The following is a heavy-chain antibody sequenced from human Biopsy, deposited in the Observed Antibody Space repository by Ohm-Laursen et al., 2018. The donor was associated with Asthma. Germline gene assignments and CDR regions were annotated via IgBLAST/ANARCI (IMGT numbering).Heavy chain of an antibody. CDR3: ARTFPFWSPYHAEHYQL. J-gene: IGHJ1*01. CDR2: IKHDGSEK. Sequence: SLRLSCSASGFTFGEYCMSWVRQAPGQGLEWVANIKHDGSEKNHVDSLKGRFTISRDNAKNLLFLQMNSLRAEDTAVYYCARTFPFWSPYHAEHYQLWGQGTLVTVSS. CDR1: GFTFGEYC. D-gene: IGHD3-3*01. V-gene: IGHV3-7*01.